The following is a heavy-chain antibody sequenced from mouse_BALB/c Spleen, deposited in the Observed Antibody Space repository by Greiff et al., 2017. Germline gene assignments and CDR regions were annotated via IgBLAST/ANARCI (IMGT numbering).Heavy chain of an antibody. D-gene: IGHD2-4*01. CDR1: GYSITSGYY. V-gene: IGHV3-6*02. CDR3: ARDRGMITEAHYFDY. CDR2: ISYDGSN. J-gene: IGHJ2*01. Sequence: EVQLQASGPGLVKPSQSLSLTCSVTGYSITSGYYWNWIRQFPGNKLEWMGYISYDGSNNYNPSLKNRISITRDTSKNQFFLKLNSVTTEDTATYYCARDRGMITEAHYFDYWGQGTTLTVSS.